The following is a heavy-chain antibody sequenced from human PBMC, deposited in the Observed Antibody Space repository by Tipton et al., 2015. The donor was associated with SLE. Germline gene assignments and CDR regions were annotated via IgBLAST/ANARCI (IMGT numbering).Heavy chain of an antibody. CDR3: ARQGAVAGFDY. V-gene: IGHV4-59*08. Sequence: TLSLTCTVSGGSISSYYWSWIRQPPWKGLEWIGYIYYSGSTNYNPSLKSRVTISVDTSKNQFSLKLSSVTAADTAVYYCARQGAVAGFDYWGQGTLVTVSS. CDR2: IYYSGST. CDR1: GGSISSYY. J-gene: IGHJ4*02. D-gene: IGHD6-19*01.